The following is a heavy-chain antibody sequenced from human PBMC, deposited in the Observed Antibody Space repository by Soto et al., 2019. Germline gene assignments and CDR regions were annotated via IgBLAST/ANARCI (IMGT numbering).Heavy chain of an antibody. CDR3: AGAPAGDYYYSYKVDL. V-gene: IGHV1-69*06. D-gene: IGHD2-21*02. CDR2: VIPALGPS. CDR1: GDIFTRYS. J-gene: IGHJ6*02. Sequence: GRLVQSGAEVKKTGSSVRVSCRAPGDIFTRYSFSWVRQALGQGLEWMGGVIPALGPSNYGRKFQGRVAITADKSADTAFLNMSGLGYDVTAVYYCAGAPAGDYYYSYKVDLWGQATAVTFSS.